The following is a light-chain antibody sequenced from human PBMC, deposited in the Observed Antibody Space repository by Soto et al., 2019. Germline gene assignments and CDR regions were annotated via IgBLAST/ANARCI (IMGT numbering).Light chain of an antibody. Sequence: EIVLTRSPGALSLSPGERATLSCRASQSLRSGDLAWYQQIPGQAPRLLIYDASNRATGIPARFSGSGSGTDFTLTISSLEPEDFAVYYCQQRSNWPPGTLTFGGGTKVDIK. CDR1: QSLRSGD. CDR2: DAS. V-gene: IGKV3-11*01. CDR3: QQRSNWPPGTLT. J-gene: IGKJ4*01.